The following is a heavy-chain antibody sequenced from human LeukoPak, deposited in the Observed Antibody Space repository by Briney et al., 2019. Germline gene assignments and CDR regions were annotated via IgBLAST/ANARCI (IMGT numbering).Heavy chain of an antibody. Sequence: GASVKVSCKASGGTFSSYAISWVRQAPGQGLEWMGRIIPILGIANYAQKFQGRVTITADKSTSTAYMELSSLRSEDTAVYYCARDNRYSSSWYFLDAFDIWGQGTMVTVSS. D-gene: IGHD6-13*01. CDR3: ARDNRYSSSWYFLDAFDI. V-gene: IGHV1-69*04. CDR1: GGTFSSYA. J-gene: IGHJ3*02. CDR2: IIPILGIA.